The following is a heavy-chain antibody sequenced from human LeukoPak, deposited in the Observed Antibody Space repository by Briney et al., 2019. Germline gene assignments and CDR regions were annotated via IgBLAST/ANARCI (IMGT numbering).Heavy chain of an antibody. J-gene: IGHJ4*02. V-gene: IGHV3-21*01. D-gene: IGHD3-22*01. CDR3: ARGREYYFDSSVYYDY. Sequence: GGSLRLSCAASGFTFSNYGMHWVRQAPGKGLEWVSSIGGVSTSTYYADSVKGRFTISRDNAKDSLYLQLNSLRAEDTAMYFCARGREYYFDSSVYYDYWGQGTMVTVSS. CDR2: IGGVSTST. CDR1: GFTFSNYG.